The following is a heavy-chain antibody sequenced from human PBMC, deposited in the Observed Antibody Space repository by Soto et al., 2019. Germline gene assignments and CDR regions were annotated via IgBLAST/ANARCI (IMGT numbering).Heavy chain of an antibody. J-gene: IGHJ4*02. Sequence: VGSLRLSCLDSGFTFSTSWMTWVRQVPGKGLEWVANINQDGSEKYYVDSVKGRFTISRDNTKNSLYLQMNSVRAEDTAVYYCARDVADFRGQGTLVSVSS. CDR1: GFTFSTSW. CDR2: INQDGSEK. V-gene: IGHV3-7*01. D-gene: IGHD3-3*01. CDR3: ARDVADF.